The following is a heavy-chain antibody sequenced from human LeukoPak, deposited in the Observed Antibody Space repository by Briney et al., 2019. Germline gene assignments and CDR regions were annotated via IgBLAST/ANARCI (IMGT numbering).Heavy chain of an antibody. Sequence: SETLSLTCAVYGGSFSGYYWSWIRQPPGKGLEWIGEINHSGSTNYNPSLKSRVTISVDTSKNQFSLKLSSVTAADTAVYYCARHDKNYDYVWGSYRPNALDYWGQGTLVTVSS. CDR2: INHSGST. V-gene: IGHV4-34*01. J-gene: IGHJ4*02. CDR3: ARHDKNYDYVWGSYRPNALDY. CDR1: GGSFSGYY. D-gene: IGHD3-16*02.